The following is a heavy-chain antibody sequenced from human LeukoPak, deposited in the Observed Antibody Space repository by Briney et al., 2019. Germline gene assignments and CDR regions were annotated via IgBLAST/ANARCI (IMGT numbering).Heavy chain of an antibody. CDR3: ARDQGLTAPPPYGLDV. J-gene: IGHJ6*02. V-gene: IGHV1-69*04. CDR2: TIPVLNIT. CDR1: GGTFSSSA. Sequence: GASVKVPCKTSGGTFSSSAITWVRQAPGQGLEWMGRTIPVLNITSYAQKFQGRVTITADTSTSTVYMELSSLRSEETAVYYCARDQGLTAPPPYGLDVWGQGTTVIVSS. D-gene: IGHD4/OR15-4a*01.